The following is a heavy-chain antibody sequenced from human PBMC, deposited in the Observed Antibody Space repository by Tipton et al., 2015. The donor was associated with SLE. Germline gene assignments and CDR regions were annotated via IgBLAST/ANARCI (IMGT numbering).Heavy chain of an antibody. Sequence: RSLRLSCTASGFTFGDYTMSWFRQAPGKGVGGVGLIRGTPYVLTPQNAGFVRGGFTFSRDDSKSIPFLKLTSLKTEATAPINLAGGGVTTGVNYFAYWGQGTLVTVSS. CDR2: IRGTPYVLTP. CDR3: AGGGVTTGVNYFAY. CDR1: GFTFGDYT. J-gene: IGHJ4*02. D-gene: IGHD4-11*01. V-gene: IGHV3-49*03.